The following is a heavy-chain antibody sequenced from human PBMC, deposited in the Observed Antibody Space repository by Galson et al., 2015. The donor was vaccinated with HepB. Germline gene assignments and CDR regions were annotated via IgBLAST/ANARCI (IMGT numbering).Heavy chain of an antibody. CDR3: ARLAFLVAGTLGFDY. V-gene: IGHV4-39*01. CDR1: GTSISSSSYY. J-gene: IGHJ4*02. D-gene: IGHD6-19*01. CDR2: FHYSGNT. Sequence: LSLTCSVSGTSISSSSYYWGWIRQPPGKGLEWIGSFHYSGNTYYNLSLKSRVTISVDTSQNQFSLKLSSVTAADTAVYYCARLAFLVAGTLGFDYWGQGALVTVSS.